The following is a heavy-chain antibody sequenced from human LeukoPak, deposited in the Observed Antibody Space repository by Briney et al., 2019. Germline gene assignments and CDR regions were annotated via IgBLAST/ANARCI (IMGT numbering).Heavy chain of an antibody. Sequence: ASVKVSCKASGYTFNDHDMHWVLQAPGQGLEWMGWMNPKSGDTGYEQKFQGRVTITRDSSISTVYMELSSLGSEDTALYYCARGRYMDVWGKGTMVTVSS. V-gene: IGHV1-8*02. CDR3: ARGRYMDV. J-gene: IGHJ6*03. CDR2: MNPKSGDT. CDR1: GYTFNDHD.